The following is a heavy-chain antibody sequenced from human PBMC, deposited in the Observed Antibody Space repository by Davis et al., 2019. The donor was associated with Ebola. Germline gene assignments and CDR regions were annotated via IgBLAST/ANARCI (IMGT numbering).Heavy chain of an antibody. J-gene: IGHJ3*02. V-gene: IGHV5-51*01. Sequence: ESPNTPCKCPGYSLTNMWLGPVRHMPGQGLEWIGPIYPGDSDTTYSPSFQGQVTISADRSIITAYLHWSSLKASDTAMYYCARQRGVGLPFGAFDIWGQGTVVTVSS. CDR2: IYPGDSDT. D-gene: IGHD1-26*01. CDR3: ARQRGVGLPFGAFDI. CDR1: GYSLTNMW.